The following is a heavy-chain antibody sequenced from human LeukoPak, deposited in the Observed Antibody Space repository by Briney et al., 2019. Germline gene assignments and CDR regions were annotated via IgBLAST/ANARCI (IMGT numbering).Heavy chain of an antibody. CDR1: GGSISSYY. CDR2: IYYSGST. V-gene: IGHV4-59*01. J-gene: IGHJ4*02. CDR3: ARVRRLRYFDWSFDY. D-gene: IGHD3-9*01. Sequence: SETLSLTCTVSGGSISSYYWSWIRQPPGKGLEWIGYIYYSGSTNYNPSLKSRVTISVDTSKNQFSLKLSSVTAADTAVYYCARVRRLRYFDWSFDYWGQGTLVTVPS.